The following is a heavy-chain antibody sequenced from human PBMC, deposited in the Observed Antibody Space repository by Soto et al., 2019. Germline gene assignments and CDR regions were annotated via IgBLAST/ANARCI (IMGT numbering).Heavy chain of an antibody. D-gene: IGHD4-17*01. CDR2: IWYDGSKK. CDR1: GFTFSSYG. Sequence: QVQLVESGGGVVQPGRSLRLSCAASGFTFSSYGMHWVRQAPGKGREWVAVIWYDGSKKYYADSVKGRFTISRDNSKNTLYLQMNSLRAEDTAVYYCARCGTYGDYDVYWGQGTLVTVSS. CDR3: ARCGTYGDYDVY. V-gene: IGHV3-33*01. J-gene: IGHJ4*02.